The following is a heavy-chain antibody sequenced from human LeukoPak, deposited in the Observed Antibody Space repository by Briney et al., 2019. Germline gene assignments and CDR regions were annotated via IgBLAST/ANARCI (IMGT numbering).Heavy chain of an antibody. CDR2: IYYSGST. Sequence: SQTLSLTCTVSGGSISSGGYYWSWIRQHPGTGLEWIGYIYYSGSTYYNPSLKSRVTISVDTSKNQFSLKLSSVTAADTAVYYCARVVTIFGVVNRGNWFDPWGQGTLVTVSS. J-gene: IGHJ5*02. CDR3: ARVVTIFGVVNRGNWFDP. D-gene: IGHD3-3*01. V-gene: IGHV4-31*03. CDR1: GGSISSGGYY.